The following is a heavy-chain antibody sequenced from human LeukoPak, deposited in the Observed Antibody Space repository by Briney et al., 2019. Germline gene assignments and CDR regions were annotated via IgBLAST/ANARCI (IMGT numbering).Heavy chain of an antibody. CDR2: ISVSGTTM. CDR3: ARLAVLTTATVYAFDI. D-gene: IGHD1-14*01. J-gene: IGHJ3*02. CDR1: GFTFTDYY. Sequence: GVSLRLSCATSGFTFTDYYMSWIRQAPGKGLEWVSYISVSGTTMYYADSVKGRFTLSRDNAKNSLYLQMNSLRAEDTAVYYCARLAVLTTATVYAFDIWGQGTMVTVSS. V-gene: IGHV3-11*01.